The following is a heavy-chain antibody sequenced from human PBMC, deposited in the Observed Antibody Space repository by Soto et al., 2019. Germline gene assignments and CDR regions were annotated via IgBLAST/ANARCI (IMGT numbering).Heavy chain of an antibody. CDR3: AIADYDFWSRPYYYGMDV. CDR1: GGSISSYY. V-gene: IGHV4-59*01. Sequence: SETLSLTCTVSGGSISSYYWSWIRQPPGKGLEWIGYIYYSGSTNYNPSLKSRVTISVDTSKNQFSLKLSSVTAADTAVYYCAIADYDFWSRPYYYGMDVWGQGTTVTVSS. J-gene: IGHJ6*02. D-gene: IGHD3-3*01. CDR2: IYYSGST.